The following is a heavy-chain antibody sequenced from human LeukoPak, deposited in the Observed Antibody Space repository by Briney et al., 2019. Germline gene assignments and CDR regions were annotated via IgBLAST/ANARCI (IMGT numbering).Heavy chain of an antibody. Sequence: GGSLRLSCAASGSTFTVFAMNWVRQAPGKGMEWVSGIVGGGTNTDYADSVKGRFTISRDNSKNPLTLQMSSLRADDTAVYFCAKDARGYHRPIDHWGQGILVTVSS. D-gene: IGHD3-22*01. J-gene: IGHJ4*02. CDR1: GSTFTVFA. CDR3: AKDARGYHRPIDH. V-gene: IGHV3-23*01. CDR2: IVGGGTNT.